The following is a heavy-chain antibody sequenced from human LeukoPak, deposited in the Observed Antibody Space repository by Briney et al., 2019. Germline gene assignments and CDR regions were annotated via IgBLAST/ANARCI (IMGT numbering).Heavy chain of an antibody. J-gene: IGHJ4*02. Sequence: SVKVSCKASGGTFSSYAISWVRQAPGQGLEWMGGIIPIFGTPNYAQKFQGRVTITAHESTSTAYMELSSLRSEDTAVYYCARSRVFVQEWLHFDYWGQGTLVTVSS. V-gene: IGHV1-69*13. CDR1: GGTFSSYA. CDR2: IIPIFGTP. D-gene: IGHD3-3*01. CDR3: ARSRVFVQEWLHFDY.